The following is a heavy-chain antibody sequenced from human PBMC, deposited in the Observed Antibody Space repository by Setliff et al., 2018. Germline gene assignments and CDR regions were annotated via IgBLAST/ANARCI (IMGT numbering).Heavy chain of an antibody. CDR2: IYHSGST. D-gene: IGHD3-16*02. Sequence: PSETLSLTCTVSGGSISSGSYYWSWIRQPAGKGLEWIGYIYHSGSTYYNPSLKSRVTISVDRSKNQFSLKLSSVTAADTAVYYCVGVSYLYWGQGTLVTVSS. V-gene: IGHV4-61*10. CDR3: VGVSYLY. CDR1: GGSISSGSYY. J-gene: IGHJ4*02.